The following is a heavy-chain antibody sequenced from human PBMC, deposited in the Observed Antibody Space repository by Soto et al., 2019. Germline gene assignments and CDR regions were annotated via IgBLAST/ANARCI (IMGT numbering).Heavy chain of an antibody. V-gene: IGHV1-8*01. CDR3: ARERTRGFDS. CDR2: MNPNSGNT. Sequence: QVQLVQSGAEVKKPGASVKVSCKASGYTFTSYDINWVRQATGQGLEWMGWMNPNSGNTAYAQKFLGRGTRTRKTSISTASMELSSLRSEDTAVYYCARERTRGFDSWGQGTLVTVSS. J-gene: IGHJ5*01. CDR1: GYTFTSYD.